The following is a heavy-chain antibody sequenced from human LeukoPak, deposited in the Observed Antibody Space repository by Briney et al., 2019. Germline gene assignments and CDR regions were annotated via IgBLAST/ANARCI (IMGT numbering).Heavy chain of an antibody. J-gene: IGHJ3*02. CDR2: ISPSGSSV. V-gene: IGHV3-48*03. D-gene: IGHD4-11*01. CDR1: GFIFSAYE. CDR3: ARAYRGAFDI. Sequence: GGSLRLSCEASGFIFSAYEFNWVRQAPGKGLEWVSYISPSGSSVYYADSVKGRFTISRDNAKNSLYLQMNSLRAEDTAVYYCARAYRGAFDIWGQGTMVTVSS.